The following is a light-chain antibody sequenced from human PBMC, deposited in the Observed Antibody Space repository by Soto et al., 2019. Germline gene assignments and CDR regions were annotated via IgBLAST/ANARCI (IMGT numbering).Light chain of an antibody. Sequence: QTVVTQAPSLTVSPGGTVTLTCALTTGAVTSDYYPSWFQRKPGKALRTLIYRTSNKHSWTPARFSGSLLGGKAALTLSGVQPEDEADYYCVLLYGGAWVFGGGTKVTVL. J-gene: IGLJ3*02. CDR3: VLLYGGAWV. CDR1: TGAVTSDYY. CDR2: RTS. V-gene: IGLV7-43*01.